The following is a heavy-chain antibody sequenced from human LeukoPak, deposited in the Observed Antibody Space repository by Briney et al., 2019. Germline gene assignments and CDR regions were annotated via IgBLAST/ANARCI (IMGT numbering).Heavy chain of an antibody. CDR1: GYTFTSYG. J-gene: IGHJ5*02. V-gene: IGHV1-18*01. CDR2: VSAYNGNT. CDR3: ARDGGGYSGYARGGWFDP. D-gene: IGHD5-12*01. Sequence: ASVKVSCQASGYTFTSYGISWVRPTPGQGLEWMRWVSAYNGNTNYAQKLQGRVTMTTDTSTSTAYMELRSLRSDDTAVYYCARDGGGYSGYARGGWFDPWGQGTLVTVSS.